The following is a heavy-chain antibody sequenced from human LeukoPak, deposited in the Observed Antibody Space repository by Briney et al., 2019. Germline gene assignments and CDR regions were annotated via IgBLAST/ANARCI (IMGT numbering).Heavy chain of an antibody. J-gene: IGHJ6*02. D-gene: IGHD6-6*01. CDR3: ARVEFLYGSSSSDSGGMDV. CDR2: IIPLFGTD. Sequence: SVKVSCKASGGTFGSYGISWVRQAPGQGLEWMGGIIPLFGTDKIAQKFQGRVTITADEDRNTAYMELSSLRSEDTAVYYCARVEFLYGSSSSDSGGMDVWGQGTTVTVSS. V-gene: IGHV1-69*13. CDR1: GGTFGSYG.